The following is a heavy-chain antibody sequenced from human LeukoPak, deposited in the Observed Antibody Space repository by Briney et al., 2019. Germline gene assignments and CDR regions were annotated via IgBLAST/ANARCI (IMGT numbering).Heavy chain of an antibody. CDR1: GGSISSSSYY. CDR3: ARVVEWRNNWFDP. V-gene: IGHV4-39*07. J-gene: IGHJ5*02. Sequence: SETLSLTCTVSGGSISSSSYYWGWIRQPPGKGLEWIGSIYYSGSTYYNPSLKSRVTISVDTSKNQFSLKLSSVTAADTAVYYCARVVEWRNNWFDPWGQGTLVTVSS. D-gene: IGHD3-3*01. CDR2: IYYSGST.